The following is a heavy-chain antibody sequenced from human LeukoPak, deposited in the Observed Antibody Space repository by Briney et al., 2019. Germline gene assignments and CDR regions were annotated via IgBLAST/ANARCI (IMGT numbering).Heavy chain of an antibody. V-gene: IGHV1-2*06. CDR3: ARHSPAVSGRYNS. Sequence: ASVKVSCKASGYTFIGCYLHWVRQAPGQGLEWMGRINPNTGDANYAQNFQGRVTMTRDTSITTAHMELSSLRSDDTAVYYCARHSPAVSGRYNSWGQGTLVTVSS. J-gene: IGHJ4*02. D-gene: IGHD6-19*01. CDR1: GYTFIGCY. CDR2: INPNTGDA.